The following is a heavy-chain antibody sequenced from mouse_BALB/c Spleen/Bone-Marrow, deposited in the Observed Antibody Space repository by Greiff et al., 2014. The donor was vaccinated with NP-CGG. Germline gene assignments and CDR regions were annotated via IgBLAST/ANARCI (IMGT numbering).Heavy chain of an antibody. Sequence: VQLQQPGPSLAKPSQTLSLTCSVTGDSITSGYWNWIRKFPGNKLEYMGYISYSGRTYYNPSLKSRISITRDTSKNQYYLQLNSVTTEDTATYYCARAGYRYDVGYAMDYWGQGTSVTVSS. CDR3: ARAGYRYDVGYAMDY. V-gene: IGHV3-8*02. CDR2: ISYSGRT. CDR1: GDSITSGY. D-gene: IGHD2-14*01. J-gene: IGHJ4*01.